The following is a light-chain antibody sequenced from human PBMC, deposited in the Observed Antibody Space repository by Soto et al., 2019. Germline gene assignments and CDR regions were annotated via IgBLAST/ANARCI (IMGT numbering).Light chain of an antibody. CDR1: SGSVSTSYY. J-gene: IGLJ2*01. V-gene: IGLV8-61*01. Sequence: QTVVTQEPSVSVSPGGTVTLTCGLSSGSVSTSYYPSWYQQTPGQAPRTLIYSKNTRSSGVPDRCSGSILGNKAALTITGAEAEDESDYSGVLDMGSGIQVFGGGTKVTVL. CDR2: SKN. CDR3: VLDMGSGIQV.